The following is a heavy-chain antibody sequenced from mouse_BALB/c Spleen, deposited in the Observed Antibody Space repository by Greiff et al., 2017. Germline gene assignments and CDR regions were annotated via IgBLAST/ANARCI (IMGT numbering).Heavy chain of an antibody. D-gene: IGHD2-14*01. J-gene: IGHJ3*01. Sequence: EVMLVESGGGLVKPGGSLKLSCAASGFTFSSYAMSWVRQTPEKRLEWVASISSGGSTYYPDSVKGRFTISRDNARNILYLQMSSLRSEDTAMYYCATYRYDGFAYWGQGTLVTVSA. CDR1: GFTFSSYA. CDR2: ISSGGST. V-gene: IGHV5-6-5*01. CDR3: ATYRYDGFAY.